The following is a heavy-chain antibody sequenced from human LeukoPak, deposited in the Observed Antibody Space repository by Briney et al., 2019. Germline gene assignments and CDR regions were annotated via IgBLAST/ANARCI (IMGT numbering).Heavy chain of an antibody. D-gene: IGHD6-19*01. CDR1: GFTFSSYA. CDR2: ISYDGSNK. Sequence: GRSLRLSCAASGFTFSSYAMHWVRQAPGKGLEWVAVISYDGSNKYYADSVKGRFTISRDNSKNTLYLQMNSLRAEDTAVYYCASGVAGSGGMDVWGQGTTVTVSS. CDR3: ASGVAGSGGMDV. J-gene: IGHJ6*02. V-gene: IGHV3-30-3*01.